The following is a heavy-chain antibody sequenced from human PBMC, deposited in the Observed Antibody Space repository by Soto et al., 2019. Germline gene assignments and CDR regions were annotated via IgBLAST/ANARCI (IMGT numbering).Heavy chain of an antibody. CDR3: AHRRAFDGYFDY. V-gene: IGHV2-5*02. CDR1: GFSVSTRGVG. CDR2: IYWDDDT. Sequence: ESGPTLVNPTQTLTLTCTVSGFSVSTRGVGGGWFRQPPGKAPEWLALIYWDDDTRYSPSLRSRLTITKDTSKNQVVLILTTIDPVDTATYYCAHRRAFDGYFDYWGQGXLVTVSS. J-gene: IGHJ4*02. D-gene: IGHD3-9*01.